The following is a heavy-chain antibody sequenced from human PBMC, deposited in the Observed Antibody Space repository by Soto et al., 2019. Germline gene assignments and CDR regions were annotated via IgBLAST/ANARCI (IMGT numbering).Heavy chain of an antibody. V-gene: IGHV3-15*01. D-gene: IGHD3-16*02. J-gene: IGHJ4*02. CDR1: EFTFTYAW. Sequence: GGSLRLSCAASEFTFTYAWMSWVRQAPGKGLEWVGRIKSKTDGGTTDYAAPVKGRFTISRDESQDTLYLQMNSLKTEDTAVYYCTSLYYGHWGQGTLVTVSS. CDR2: IKSKTDGGTT. CDR3: TSLYYGH.